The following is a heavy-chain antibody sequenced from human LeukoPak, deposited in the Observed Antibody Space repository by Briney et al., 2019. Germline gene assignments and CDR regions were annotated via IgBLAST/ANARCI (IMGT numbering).Heavy chain of an antibody. V-gene: IGHV4-38-2*01. CDR3: ARGGYSSSQYYFDY. D-gene: IGHD6-13*01. CDR1: GYSISSDYY. J-gene: IGHJ4*02. Sequence: SETLSLTCAVPGYSISSDYYWGWIRQPPGKGLEWIGSIYHSGSTYYNPSLKSRVTISVDTSKNQFSLKLSSVTAADTAVYYCARGGYSSSQYYFDYWGQGTLVTVSS. CDR2: IYHSGST.